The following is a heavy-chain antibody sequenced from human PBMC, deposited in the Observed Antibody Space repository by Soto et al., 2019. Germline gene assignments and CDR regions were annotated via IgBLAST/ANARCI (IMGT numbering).Heavy chain of an antibody. CDR1: GYTFTSYA. V-gene: IGHV1-3*01. CDR2: INAGNGNT. CDR3: ARDTGGAPNWFDP. J-gene: IGHJ5*02. Sequence: ASVKVSCKASGYTFTSYAMHWVRQAPGQRLEWIGWINAGNGNTKYSQKFQGRVTITRDTSASTAYMELSSLRSEDTAVYYCARDTGGAPNWFDPWGQGPLVTVSS. D-gene: IGHD2-8*02.